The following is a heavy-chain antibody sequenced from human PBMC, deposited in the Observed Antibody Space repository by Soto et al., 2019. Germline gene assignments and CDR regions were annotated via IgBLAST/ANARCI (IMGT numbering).Heavy chain of an antibody. CDR2: IRTKVYGGTT. D-gene: IGHD6-13*01. Sequence: PGGSLRLSCTTSGFTFGDHYISWFRQAPGKGLEWVGFIRTKVYGGTTDYAASVKGRFTISRDDSKSIAYLQMNSLQTEDTAVYFCTSAPIGTSLTFWGQGTLVTVSS. V-gene: IGHV3-49*03. CDR3: TSAPIGTSLTF. CDR1: GFTFGDHY. J-gene: IGHJ4*02.